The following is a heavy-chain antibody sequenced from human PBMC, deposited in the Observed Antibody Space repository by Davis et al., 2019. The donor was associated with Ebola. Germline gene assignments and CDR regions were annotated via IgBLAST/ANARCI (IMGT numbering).Heavy chain of an antibody. D-gene: IGHD3-22*01. J-gene: IGHJ4*02. CDR2: IIPIFDII. Sequence: SVKVSCKASGGTFSNYIITWVRQAPGQGLEWMGRIIPIFDIINYAQQFQGRVTMTSDTSTSTVYMELTSLRSADTAVYYCARDPYSDSRGAYYYFEYWGQGTLVTVSS. CDR1: GGTFSNYI. V-gene: IGHV1-69*04. CDR3: ARDPYSDSRGAYYYFEY.